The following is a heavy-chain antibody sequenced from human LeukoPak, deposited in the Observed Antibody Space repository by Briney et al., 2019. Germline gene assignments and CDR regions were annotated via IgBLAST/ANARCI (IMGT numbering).Heavy chain of an antibody. CDR3: ARRFYGGNPDY. V-gene: IGHV4-34*01. CDR2: INHSGST. D-gene: IGHD4-23*01. J-gene: IGHJ4*02. Sequence: PSETLSLTCAVYGGSFSGYYWSWIRQPPGKGLEWIGEINHSGSTNYNPSLKSRVTISVDTSKNQFSLKLSSVTAADMAVYYCARRFYGGNPDYWGQGNLVTVSS. CDR1: GGSFSGYY.